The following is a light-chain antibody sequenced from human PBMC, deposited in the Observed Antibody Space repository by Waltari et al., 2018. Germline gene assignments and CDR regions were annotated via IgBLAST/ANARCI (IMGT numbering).Light chain of an antibody. V-gene: IGLV2-14*01. Sequence: SALTQPASVSGSPGQSITISCTGTSSDVGYNYVSWYQQFPGKAPKLVIYDVSHRPSGVSNRFSGSKSGNTASLTISGLQAEDEADYLCSSYITSSTLFGGGTKLTVL. CDR1: SSDVGYNY. J-gene: IGLJ2*01. CDR3: SSYITSSTL. CDR2: DVS.